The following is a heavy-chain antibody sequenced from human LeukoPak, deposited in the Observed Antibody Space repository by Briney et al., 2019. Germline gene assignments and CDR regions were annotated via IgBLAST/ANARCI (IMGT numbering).Heavy chain of an antibody. J-gene: IGHJ4*02. V-gene: IGHV1-46*01. Sequence: ASVKVSCKASGYTFTTYYIHWVRQAPGQGLEWMGRINPSGGSTSYAQKFQGRVTMTRDTSTSTVYMELSGLRSEDTAAYYCARDLSGYDCYWGQGTLVTVSS. D-gene: IGHD5-12*01. CDR3: ARDLSGYDCY. CDR2: INPSGGST. CDR1: GYTFTTYY.